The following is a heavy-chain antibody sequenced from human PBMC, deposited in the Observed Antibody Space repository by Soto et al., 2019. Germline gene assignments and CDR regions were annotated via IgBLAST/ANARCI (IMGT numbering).Heavy chain of an antibody. D-gene: IGHD5-18*01. J-gene: IGHJ4*02. CDR2: ISAYNGNT. Sequence: GASVKVSCKASGYTFTSYGISWVRQAPGQRLEWMGWISAYNGNTNYAQKLQGRVTMTTDTSTSTAYMELRSLRSDDTAVYYCARDSDVDTAMVNFDYWGQGTLVTVSS. CDR1: GYTFTSYG. V-gene: IGHV1-18*01. CDR3: ARDSDVDTAMVNFDY.